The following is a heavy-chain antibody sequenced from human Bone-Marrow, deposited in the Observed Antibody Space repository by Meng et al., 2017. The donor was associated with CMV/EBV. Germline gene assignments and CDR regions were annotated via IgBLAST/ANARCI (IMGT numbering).Heavy chain of an antibody. V-gene: IGHV4-59*01. CDR3: ARGGYSSSSVETA. CDR2: IYYSGST. J-gene: IGHJ4*02. CDR1: GGCINSYY. D-gene: IGHD6-6*01. Sequence: SETLSLTCTVSGGCINSYYWSWIRQPPGKGLEWIGYIYYSGSTNYNPSLESRVTISIDTSKTQFSLKLTSVTAADTAVYYCARGGYSSSSVETAWGQGTLVTVSS.